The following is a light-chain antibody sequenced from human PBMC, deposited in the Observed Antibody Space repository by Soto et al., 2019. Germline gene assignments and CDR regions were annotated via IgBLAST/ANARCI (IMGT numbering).Light chain of an antibody. CDR3: SSYRTSNTRQIV. J-gene: IGLJ1*01. V-gene: IGLV2-14*03. CDR2: DVS. CDR1: SSDVGSYNY. Sequence: HSALTQPASVSWSPGQSITISCTGTSSDVGSYNYVSWYQHHPGKAPKLMIYDVSNRPSGVSNRFSGSKSGNTASLSISGLQPEDEADYYCSSYRTSNTRQIVCGTGTKVTVL.